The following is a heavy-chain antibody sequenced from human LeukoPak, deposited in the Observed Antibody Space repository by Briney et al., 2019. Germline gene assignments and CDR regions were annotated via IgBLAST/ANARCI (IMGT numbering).Heavy chain of an antibody. CDR2: IYHSGST. J-gene: IGHJ4*02. V-gene: IGHV4-34*01. D-gene: IGHD3-22*01. Sequence: SETLSLTCAVYGGSFSGYYWSWIRQPPGKGLEWIGEIYHSGSTNYNPSLKSRVTISVDKSKNQFSLKLSSVTAADTAVYYCARDRGPGSGYPNYYFDYWGQGTLVTVSS. CDR1: GGSFSGYY. CDR3: ARDRGPGSGYPNYYFDY.